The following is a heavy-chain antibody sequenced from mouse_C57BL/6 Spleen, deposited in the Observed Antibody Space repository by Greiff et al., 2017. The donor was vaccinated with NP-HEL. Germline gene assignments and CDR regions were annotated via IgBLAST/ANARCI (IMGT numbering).Heavy chain of an antibody. D-gene: IGHD1-1*01. CDR1: GYTFTSYW. CDR3: ARSSYGWFAY. J-gene: IGHJ3*01. V-gene: IGHV1-69*01. CDR2: IDPSDSYT. Sequence: VQLKQPGAELVMPGASVKLSCKASGYTFTSYWMHWVKQRPGQGLEWIGEIDPSDSYTNYNQKFKGKSTLTVDKSSSTAYMQLSSLTSEDSAVYYCARSSYGWFAYWGQGTLVTVSA.